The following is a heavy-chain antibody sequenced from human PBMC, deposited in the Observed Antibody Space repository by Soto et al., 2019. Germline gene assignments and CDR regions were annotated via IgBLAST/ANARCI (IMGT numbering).Heavy chain of an antibody. CDR2: INSDGSRI. V-gene: IGHV3-74*01. CDR3: ARGASGLYYMVV. D-gene: IGHD2-21*02. J-gene: IGHJ6*03. Sequence: EVQLVESGGVLVQPGGSLRLSCAASGFTFSSHWMHWVRQAPGKGLVWVSRINSDGSRINYADSVKGRLTISRDNAKNTVYLQMNSLRAEDTAVYICARGASGLYYMVVWGKGTTVTVSS. CDR1: GFTFSSHW.